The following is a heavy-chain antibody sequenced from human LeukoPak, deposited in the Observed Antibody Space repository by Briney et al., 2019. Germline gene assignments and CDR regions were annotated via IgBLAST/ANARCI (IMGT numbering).Heavy chain of an antibody. Sequence: TGGSLRLSCAASGFTFSSYWMHWVLQAPGKGLVWVSRINSDGSSTSYADSVKGRFTISRDNAQNTLYLQMKNMRAEYTADFFCARKGALCDDALDLWGQGTMVTVSS. CDR2: INSDGSST. CDR1: GFTFSSYW. D-gene: IGHD3-16*01. V-gene: IGHV3-74*01. J-gene: IGHJ3*01. CDR3: ARKGALCDDALDL.